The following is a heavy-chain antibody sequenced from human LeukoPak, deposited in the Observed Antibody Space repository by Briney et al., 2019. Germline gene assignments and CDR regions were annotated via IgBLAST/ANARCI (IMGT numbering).Heavy chain of an antibody. CDR2: MYLSGTT. Sequence: SGTLSLTCTVSGDSINSLDLWSWVRQPPGQGLEWIGEMYLSGTTHSNPSVKSRVTISIDKSKNQFFLNLSSVTAADTAVYDCAGLVGRYSSGLYYYYFDYWGQGTLVTVSS. J-gene: IGHJ4*02. D-gene: IGHD3-22*01. V-gene: IGHV4-4*02. CDR3: AGLVGRYSSGLYYYYFDY. CDR1: GDSINSLDL.